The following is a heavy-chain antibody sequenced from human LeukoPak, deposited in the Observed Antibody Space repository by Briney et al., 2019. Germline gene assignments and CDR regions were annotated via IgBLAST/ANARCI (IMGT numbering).Heavy chain of an antibody. CDR2: IKSKTDGGTT. D-gene: IGHD2-15*01. J-gene: IGHJ4*02. Sequence: GGSMSLSCAASGFTFSNAWMRWVRQAAGRGREWVGRIKSKTDGGTTDYAAPVKRRFTISRDDSKNTLYLQMNSLKTEDTAVYYCTTDRRYCSGGSCYPYYFDYWGQGTLVTVSS. CDR1: GFTFSNAW. CDR3: TTDRRYCSGGSCYPYYFDY. V-gene: IGHV3-15*01.